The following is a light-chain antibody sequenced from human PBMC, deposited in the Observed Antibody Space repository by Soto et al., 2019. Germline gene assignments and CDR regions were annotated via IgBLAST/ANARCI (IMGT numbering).Light chain of an antibody. CDR2: KAS. CDR1: QTISSW. V-gene: IGKV1-5*03. Sequence: DIQMTQSPSTLSVSLGYRVTITCRASQTISSWLAWYQQKPGKAPKLLIYKASTLKSGVPSRFSGSGSGTEFTLTISSLQPDDFATYYCQHYNSYSEAFGQGTKV. J-gene: IGKJ1*01. CDR3: QHYNSYSEA.